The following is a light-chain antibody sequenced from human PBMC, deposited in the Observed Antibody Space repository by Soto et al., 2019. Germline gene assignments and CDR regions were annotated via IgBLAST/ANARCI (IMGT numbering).Light chain of an antibody. CDR3: SSYTSSRAYV. CDR1: SSDAGSYNY. V-gene: IGLV2-14*01. J-gene: IGLJ1*01. CDR2: EVS. Sequence: QSALTQPASVSGSPGQSITISCTGTSSDAGSYNYVSWYQQHPGKAPKLMIHEVSNRPSGVSNRFSGSKSGNTASLTISGLQAEDEADYYCSSYTSSRAYVFGTGTKLTVL.